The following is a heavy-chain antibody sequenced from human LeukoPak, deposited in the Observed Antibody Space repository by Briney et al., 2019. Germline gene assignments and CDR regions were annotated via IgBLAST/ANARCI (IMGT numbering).Heavy chain of an antibody. CDR3: ARDLRGLRHRFDY. CDR1: GFTFSDYY. CDR2: ISSSSSYT. Sequence: GGSLRLSCAASGFTFSDYYMSWIRQAPGKGLEWVSYISSSSSYTNYADSVKGRFTVSRDNAKNSLYLQMNSLRAEDTAVYYCARDLRGLRHRFDYWGQGTLVTVSS. V-gene: IGHV3-11*06. J-gene: IGHJ4*02. D-gene: IGHD5-12*01.